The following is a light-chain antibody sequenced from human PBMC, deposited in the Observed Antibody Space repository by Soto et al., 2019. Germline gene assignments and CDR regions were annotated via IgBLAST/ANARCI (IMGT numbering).Light chain of an antibody. CDR1: QSVTSN. CDR3: QQYNYWVT. V-gene: IGKV3-15*01. CDR2: AAS. Sequence: EIVMTQSPATQSVSPGERATLSCRASQSVTSNLAWYQQKPGQAPRLLIYAASTRANGIPARFSGSGSGTEFTLTISSLQSEDSAVYYCQQYNYWVTFGGGTKVEIK. J-gene: IGKJ4*01.